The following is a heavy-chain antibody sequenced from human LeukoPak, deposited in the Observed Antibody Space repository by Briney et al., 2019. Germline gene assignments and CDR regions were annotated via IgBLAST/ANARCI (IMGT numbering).Heavy chain of an antibody. CDR2: VSGSGGST. CDR3: AKDRNICSGGSCYSASWAEFDY. CDR1: GFTFSSYA. J-gene: IGHJ4*02. Sequence: GGSLRLSCAASGFTFSSYAMSWVRQAPGKGLEWVSAVSGSGGSTYYADSAKGRFTISRDNSKGMLYVQMNSLRAEDTAVYYCAKDRNICSGGSCYSASWAEFDYWGQGTLVTVSS. V-gene: IGHV3-23*01. D-gene: IGHD2-15*01.